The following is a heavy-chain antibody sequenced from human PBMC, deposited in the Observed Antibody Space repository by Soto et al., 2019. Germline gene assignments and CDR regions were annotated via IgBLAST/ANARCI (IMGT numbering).Heavy chain of an antibody. Sequence: QVQLVQSGAEVKKPGSSVKVSCKASGGTFSSYAISWVRQAPGQGLEWMGGIIPIFGTANYAQKFQGRVTITADKSTSTAYMELSSLRSEDTAVYYCAREVADYEILTGSLTYYYYGIDVWGQGTTVTVSS. CDR1: GGTFSSYA. D-gene: IGHD3-9*01. V-gene: IGHV1-69*06. CDR3: AREVADYEILTGSLTYYYYGIDV. J-gene: IGHJ6*02. CDR2: IIPIFGTA.